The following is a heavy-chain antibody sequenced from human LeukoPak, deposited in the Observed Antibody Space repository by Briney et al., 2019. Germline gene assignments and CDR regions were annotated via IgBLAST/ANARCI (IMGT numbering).Heavy chain of an antibody. CDR3: AKGPGLIAVAAFDI. V-gene: IGHV3-30*18. Sequence: HPGGSLRLSCAASGFTFSSYAMSWVRQAPGKGPEWVAVISHDGYHEYYADSLKGRFTISRDNSKNTLYLQMNSLRAEDTAVYYCAKGPGLIAVAAFDIWGQGTMVTVSS. J-gene: IGHJ3*02. CDR2: ISHDGYHE. CDR1: GFTFSSYA. D-gene: IGHD6-19*01.